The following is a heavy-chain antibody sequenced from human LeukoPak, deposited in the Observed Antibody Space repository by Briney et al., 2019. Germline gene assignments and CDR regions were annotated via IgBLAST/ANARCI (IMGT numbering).Heavy chain of an antibody. CDR1: GYTFRKYA. D-gene: IGHD5-24*01. J-gene: IGHJ4*02. V-gene: IGHV1-69*06. Sequence: SVKVSCKASGYTFRKYAMNWVRQAPGQGLEWMGGIIPIFGTANYAQKFQGRVTITADKSTSTAYMELSSLRSEDTAVYYCAREGEGRWLQFGWGQGTLVTVSS. CDR2: IIPIFGTA. CDR3: AREGEGRWLQFG.